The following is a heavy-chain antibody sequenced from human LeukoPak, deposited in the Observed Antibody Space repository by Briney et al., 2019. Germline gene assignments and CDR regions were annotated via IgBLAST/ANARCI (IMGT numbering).Heavy chain of an antibody. Sequence: GGSLRLSCAASGFTFDDYAMHWVRQAPGKGREWVSGISWNSGSIGYADSVKGRFTISRDNAKNSLYLQMDSLRAEDTALYYCARDEHHLVQGYYFDYWGQGTLVTVSS. CDR1: GFTFDDYA. CDR3: ARDEHHLVQGYYFDY. V-gene: IGHV3-9*01. D-gene: IGHD6-13*01. J-gene: IGHJ4*02. CDR2: ISWNSGSI.